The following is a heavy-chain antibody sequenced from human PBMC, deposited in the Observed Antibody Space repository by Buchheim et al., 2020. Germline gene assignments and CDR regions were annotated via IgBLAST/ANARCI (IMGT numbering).Heavy chain of an antibody. V-gene: IGHV1-69*01. CDR2: IIPIFGTA. Sequence: QVQLVQSGAEVKKPGSSVKVSCKASGGTFSSYAISWVRQAPGQGLEWMGGIIPIFGTANYAQKFQGRFTITADESTSTAYMELSSLRSEDTAVYYCATVSTPALTTVTTAGYYYGMDVWGQGTT. J-gene: IGHJ6*02. CDR1: GGTFSSYA. CDR3: ATVSTPALTTVTTAGYYYGMDV. D-gene: IGHD4-11*01.